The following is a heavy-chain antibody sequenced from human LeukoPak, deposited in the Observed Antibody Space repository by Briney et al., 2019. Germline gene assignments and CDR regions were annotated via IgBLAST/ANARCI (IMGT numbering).Heavy chain of an antibody. J-gene: IGHJ4*02. D-gene: IGHD3-22*01. V-gene: IGHV4-59*01. CDR3: ARTLFYDSSGSPYFDY. CDR1: GGSISSYF. CDR2: IYYSGST. Sequence: SETLSLTCTVSGGSISSYFCSWIRQPPGKGLEWIGYIYYSGSTNYNPSLKSRVTISVDTSKNQFSLKLSSVTAADTAVYYCARTLFYDSSGSPYFDYWGQGTLVTVSS.